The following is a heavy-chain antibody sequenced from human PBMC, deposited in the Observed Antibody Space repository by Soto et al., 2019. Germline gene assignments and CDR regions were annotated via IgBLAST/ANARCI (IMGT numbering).Heavy chain of an antibody. CDR3: VRRHVSATGIDWFDP. D-gene: IGHD6-13*01. J-gene: IGHJ5*02. CDR2: INAANGDT. CDR1: GYTFTSYG. V-gene: IGHV1-3*01. Sequence: ASVKVSCKASGYTFTSYGIHWVRQAPGQRLEWMGWINAANGDTKYSPKFQGRVTITRDTSASTAYMELSSLRSEDTAVYYCVRRHVSATGIDWFDPWGQGILVTV.